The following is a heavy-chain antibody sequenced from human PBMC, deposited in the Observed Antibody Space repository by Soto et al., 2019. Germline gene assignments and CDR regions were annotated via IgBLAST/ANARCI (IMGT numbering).Heavy chain of an antibody. CDR2: ISAYNGNT. J-gene: IGHJ3*02. CDR1: GYTFTSYG. D-gene: IGHD3-9*01. CDR3: ARDDYDILTCYSGSYPPDAFDI. Sequence: QVQLVQSGAEVKKPGASVKVSCKASGYTFTSYGISWVRQAPGQGLEWMGWISAYNGNTNYAQKLQGRVTMTTDPSTSKVYMELRSLRSDDTAVYYCARDDYDILTCYSGSYPPDAFDIWGQGTMVTVSS. V-gene: IGHV1-18*04.